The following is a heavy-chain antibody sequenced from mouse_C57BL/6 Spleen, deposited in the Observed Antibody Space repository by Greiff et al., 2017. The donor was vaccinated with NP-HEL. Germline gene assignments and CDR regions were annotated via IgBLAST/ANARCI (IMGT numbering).Heavy chain of an antibody. D-gene: IGHD2-14*01. J-gene: IGHJ4*01. CDR3: ARKDYRGAMDY. CDR1: GYTFTSYW. CDR2: IHPNSGST. V-gene: IGHV1-64*01. Sequence: VQLQQPGAELVKPGASVKLSCKASGYTFTSYWMHWVKQRPGQGLEWIGMIHPNSGSTNYNEKFKSKATLTVDKSSSTAYMQLSSLTSEDSAVYYCARKDYRGAMDYWGQGTSVTVSS.